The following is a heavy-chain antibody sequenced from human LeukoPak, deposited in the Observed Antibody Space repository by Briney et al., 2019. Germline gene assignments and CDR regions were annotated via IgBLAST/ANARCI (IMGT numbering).Heavy chain of an antibody. J-gene: IGHJ4*02. Sequence: PGGSLRLSCAASGFTFSSYGMHWVRQAPGKGLEWVAFIRYDGSNKYYADSVKGRFTISRDNSKNTLYLQMNSLRAEDTAVYYCAKDDPQYCSSTSCYNFDYWGQGTLVTVSS. CDR2: IRYDGSNK. CDR1: GFTFSSYG. D-gene: IGHD2-2*01. CDR3: AKDDPQYCSSTSCYNFDY. V-gene: IGHV3-30*02.